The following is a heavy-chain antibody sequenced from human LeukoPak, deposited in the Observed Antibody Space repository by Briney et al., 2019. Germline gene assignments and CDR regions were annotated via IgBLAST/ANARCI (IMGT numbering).Heavy chain of an antibody. D-gene: IGHD6-13*01. CDR1: GGSFSRYY. CDR2: INHSGST. J-gene: IGHJ4*02. V-gene: IGHV4-34*01. CDR3: ARGDFESSWLDY. Sequence: PSETLSLTCAVYGGSFSRYYWSWIRQPPGKGLEWIGEINHSGSTNYNPSLKRRVTISVDTSKNQFSLKLSPVSAADTAVYYCARGDFESSWLDYWGQGTLVTVSS.